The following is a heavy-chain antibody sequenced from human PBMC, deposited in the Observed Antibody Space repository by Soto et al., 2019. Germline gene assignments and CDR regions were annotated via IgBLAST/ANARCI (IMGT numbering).Heavy chain of an antibody. J-gene: IGHJ4*02. CDR1: GASISSYD. Sequence: SETLSLTCTVSGASISSYDWSWIRRPPGKGLEWIGHISYSGSTNYKPSLKSRVTISVDTSKKQFSLKLTSVTAADTAVYYCARWRDGYNYPNFDYWGQGTLVTVSS. D-gene: IGHD5-12*01. CDR3: ARWRDGYNYPNFDY. CDR2: ISYSGST. V-gene: IGHV4-59*01.